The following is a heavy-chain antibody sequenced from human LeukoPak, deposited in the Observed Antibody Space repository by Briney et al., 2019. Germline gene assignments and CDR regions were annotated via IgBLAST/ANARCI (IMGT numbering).Heavy chain of an antibody. CDR1: GGSISSYY. D-gene: IGHD3-22*01. CDR3: ASSHTTYYYDSSGYSPGEFDY. J-gene: IGHJ4*02. V-gene: IGHV4-59*08. CDR2: IYYSGST. Sequence: PSETLSLTCTVSGGSISSYYWSWIRQPPGKGLEWIGYIYYSGSTNYNPSLKSRVTISVDTSKNQFSLKLSSVTAADTAVYYCASSHTTYYYDSSGYSPGEFDYWGQGTLVTVSS.